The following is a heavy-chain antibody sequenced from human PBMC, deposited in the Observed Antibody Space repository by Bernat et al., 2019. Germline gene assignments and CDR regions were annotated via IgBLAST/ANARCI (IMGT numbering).Heavy chain of an antibody. V-gene: IGHV3-30*01. Sequence: QVQLVESGGGVVQPGRSLRLSCAASGFTFSSYAMHWVRQAPGKGLEWVAVISYDGSNKYYADSVKGRFTICRDNSKNTLYLQMNSLRAEDTAVYYCARDLGDLWGRGTLVTVSS. J-gene: IGHJ2*01. CDR3: ARDLGDL. CDR2: ISYDGSNK. D-gene: IGHD3-10*01. CDR1: GFTFSSYA.